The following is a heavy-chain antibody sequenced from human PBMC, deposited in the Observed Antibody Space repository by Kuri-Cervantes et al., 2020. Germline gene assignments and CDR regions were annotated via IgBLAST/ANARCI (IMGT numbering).Heavy chain of an antibody. CDR1: GFTFSSYW. CDR3: ARDDAAEDWLLTSLYYFDY. V-gene: IGHV3-7*01. CDR2: IKQDGSEK. Sequence: ETLSLTCAASGFTFSSYWMSWVRQAPGKGLEWVANIKQDGSEKYYVDSVKGRFTISRDNAKNSLYLQMNSLRAEDTAVYYCARDDAAEDWLLTSLYYFDYWGQGTLVTVSS. J-gene: IGHJ4*02. D-gene: IGHD3/OR15-3a*01.